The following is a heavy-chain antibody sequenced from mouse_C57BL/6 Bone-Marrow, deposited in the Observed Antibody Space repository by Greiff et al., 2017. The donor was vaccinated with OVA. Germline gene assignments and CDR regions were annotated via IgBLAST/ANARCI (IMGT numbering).Heavy chain of an antibody. CDR3: TSSVITAVVAPYYYAMDY. D-gene: IGHD1-1*01. J-gene: IGHJ4*01. CDR1: GYSFTGYY. CDR2: INPSTGGT. Sequence: EVKVVESGAELVKPGASVKISCKASGYSFTGYYMNWVKQSPEKSLEWIGDINPSTGGTTYNQKFKAKATLTVDKSSSTAYMQLKSLRSEDSAVYYGTSSVITAVVAPYYYAMDYWGQGTSVTVSS. V-gene: IGHV1-42*01.